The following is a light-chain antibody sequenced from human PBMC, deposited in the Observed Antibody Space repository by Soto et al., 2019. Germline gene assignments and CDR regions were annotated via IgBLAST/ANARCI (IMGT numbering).Light chain of an antibody. V-gene: IGKV3-15*01. CDR2: GAS. CDR3: PQYNNWPPIT. CDR1: QSVSSN. Sequence: EIVMTQSPATLSVSPGERATLSCRASQSVSSNLAWYQQKPGQAPRLLIYGASTRATGIPARFSGSGSGTEFTLTISSLQSEDFAVYYCPQYNNWPPITFCQGTRLEIK. J-gene: IGKJ5*01.